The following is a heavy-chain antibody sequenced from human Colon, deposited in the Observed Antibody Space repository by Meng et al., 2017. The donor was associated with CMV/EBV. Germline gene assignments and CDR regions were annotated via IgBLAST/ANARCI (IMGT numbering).Heavy chain of an antibody. CDR1: GFTFTNYW. CDR2: TAHKGDRYIT. D-gene: IGHD4-11*01. J-gene: IGHJ3*02. V-gene: IGHV3-72*01. Sequence: GGSLRLSCAVSGFTFTNYWMHWARQAPGKGLEWVGRTAHKGDRYITEYAASVTGRFTISRDDSKNSLYLEMNSLKSEDTAVYYCTRGYSRVAIYAFDIWGQGTMVTVSS. CDR3: TRGYSRVAIYAFDI.